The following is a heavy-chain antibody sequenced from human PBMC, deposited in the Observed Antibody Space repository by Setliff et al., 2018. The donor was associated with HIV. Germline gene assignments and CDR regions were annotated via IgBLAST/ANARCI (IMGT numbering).Heavy chain of an antibody. CDR2: ITDDNRDT. Sequence: ASVKVSCKASGYMFGPYGFSWVRQVPGQRPEWMGWITDDNRDTHSARNFQGRITLTTDISSTTAYMELGSLTSDDTAVYYCVRDEKRAAGGTLYYFDLWGQGTLVT. CDR3: VRDEKRAAGGTLYYFDL. D-gene: IGHD1-1*01. CDR1: GYMFGPYG. V-gene: IGHV1-18*01. J-gene: IGHJ4*02.